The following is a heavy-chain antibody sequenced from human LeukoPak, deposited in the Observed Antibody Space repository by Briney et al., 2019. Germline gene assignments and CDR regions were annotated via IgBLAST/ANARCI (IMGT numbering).Heavy chain of an antibody. J-gene: IGHJ5*02. Sequence: PGGSLRLSCSASGFIFSTYTMYWVRQAPGKGLEYVSVINGDGRTTYYADSVKGRFTISRDNSKNTLYLQMNSLRAEDTAVYYCAKDPYRVVVATGNYLDPWGQGTLVTVSS. D-gene: IGHD2-15*01. CDR3: AKDPYRVVVATGNYLDP. CDR2: INGDGRTT. V-gene: IGHV3-64*04. CDR1: GFIFSTYT.